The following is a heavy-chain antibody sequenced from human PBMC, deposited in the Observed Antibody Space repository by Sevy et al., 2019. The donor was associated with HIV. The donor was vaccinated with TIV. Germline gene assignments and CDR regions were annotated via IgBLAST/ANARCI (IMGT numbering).Heavy chain of an antibody. CDR3: ARDREAAAGTPYYYYMDV. Sequence: GGSLRLSCAASGFTVSSNYMSWVRQAPGKGLEWVSVIYSGGSTYYADSVKGRFTISRDNSKNTLYLQMNSLRAEDTAVYYCARDREAAAGTPYYYYMDVWGKGTTVTVS. CDR1: GFTVSSNY. CDR2: IYSGGST. J-gene: IGHJ6*03. D-gene: IGHD6-13*01. V-gene: IGHV3-53*01.